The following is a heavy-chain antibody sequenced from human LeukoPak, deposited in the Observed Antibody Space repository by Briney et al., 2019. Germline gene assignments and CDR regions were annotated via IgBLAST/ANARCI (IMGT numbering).Heavy chain of an antibody. CDR2: IDASGGST. J-gene: IGHJ5*02. Sequence: GSLRLSCSASGFTFSSYSMTWVRQAPGEGLGWVSSIDASGGSTYYADSVKGRFTISRDNSKNTFFLQMNTLRAADTAVYYCAKGSGSGWYGWFAPWGQGTLVTVSS. CDR3: AKGSGSGWYGWFAP. CDR1: GFTFSSYS. V-gene: IGHV3-23*01. D-gene: IGHD6-19*01.